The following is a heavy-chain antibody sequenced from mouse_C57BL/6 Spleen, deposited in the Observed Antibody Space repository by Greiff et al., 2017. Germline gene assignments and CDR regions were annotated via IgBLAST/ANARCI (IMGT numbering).Heavy chain of an antibody. Sequence: VQLQQPGAELVKPGASVKLSCKASGYTFTSYWMHWVKQRPGRGLEWIGRIEPNSGGTKYNEKFKSKATLTVDKPSSTAYMQLSSLTSEDSAVYYCARGFYYGSSSYYFDYWGQGTTLTVSS. CDR3: ARGFYYGSSSYYFDY. J-gene: IGHJ2*01. D-gene: IGHD1-1*01. CDR1: GYTFTSYW. V-gene: IGHV1-72*01. CDR2: IEPNSGGT.